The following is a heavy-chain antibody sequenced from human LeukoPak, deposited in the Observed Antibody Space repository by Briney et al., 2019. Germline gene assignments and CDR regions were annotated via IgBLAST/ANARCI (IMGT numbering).Heavy chain of an antibody. J-gene: IGHJ6*02. CDR3: ARPEKSWIQLWLAGHYYGMDV. D-gene: IGHD5-18*01. CDR1: GGTFSSYA. V-gene: IGHV1-69*13. CDR2: IIPTFGTA. Sequence: SVKVSCKASGGTFSSYAISWVRQAPGQGLEWMGGIIPTFGTANYAQKFQGRVTITADESTSTAYMELSSLRSEDTAVYYCARPEKSWIQLWLAGHYYGMDVWGQGTTVTVSS.